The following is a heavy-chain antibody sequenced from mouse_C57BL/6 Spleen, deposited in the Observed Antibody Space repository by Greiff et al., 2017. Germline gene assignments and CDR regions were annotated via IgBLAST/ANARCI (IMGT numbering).Heavy chain of an antibody. CDR1: GYTFTSYW. Sequence: QVQLQQPGAELVMPGASVKLSCKASGYTFTSYWMHWVKQRPGQGLEWIGEIDPSDSYTNYNQKFKGKSTLTVDKSSSTAYMQLSSLTSEDSAVFYGARWDYDRAPFAYWGQGTLVTVSA. J-gene: IGHJ3*01. D-gene: IGHD2-4*01. V-gene: IGHV1-69*01. CDR2: IDPSDSYT. CDR3: ARWDYDRAPFAY.